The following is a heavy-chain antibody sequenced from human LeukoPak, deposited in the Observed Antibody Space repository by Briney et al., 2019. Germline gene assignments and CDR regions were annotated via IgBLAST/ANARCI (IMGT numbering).Heavy chain of an antibody. CDR2: ISKDGSST. V-gene: IGHV3-74*01. D-gene: IGHD1-26*01. Sequence: GGSLRLSCAASGFTFSSYWMHWVRQAPGKGLVWVSRISKDGSSTYYADSVKGRFTISRDNAKNTLYLQMNSLRAEDAAVYYCARDEVGVGATHDYWGQGTLVTVSS. CDR1: GFTFSSYW. J-gene: IGHJ4*02. CDR3: ARDEVGVGATHDY.